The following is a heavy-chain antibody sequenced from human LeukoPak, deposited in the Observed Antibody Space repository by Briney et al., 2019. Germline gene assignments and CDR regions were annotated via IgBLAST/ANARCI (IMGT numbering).Heavy chain of an antibody. Sequence: GASVKVSCKASGYTFTSYYMHWVRQAPGQGLEWMGWINPNSGGTNYAQKLQGRVTMTTDTSTSTAYMELRSLRSDDTAVYYCARDFRGAPFDYWGQGTLVTVSS. CDR2: INPNSGGT. J-gene: IGHJ4*02. CDR3: ARDFRGAPFDY. V-gene: IGHV1-2*02. CDR1: GYTFTSYY. D-gene: IGHD3-10*01.